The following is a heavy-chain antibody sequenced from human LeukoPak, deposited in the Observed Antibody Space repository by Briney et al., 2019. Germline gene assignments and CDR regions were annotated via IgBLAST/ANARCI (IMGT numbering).Heavy chain of an antibody. J-gene: IGHJ4*02. CDR2: ISSSGSTI. CDR1: GFTFSDYY. CDR3: ASNIVATGNFDY. V-gene: IGHV3-11*01. D-gene: IGHD5-12*01. Sequence: GGSLRLSCAASGFTFSDYYMSWIRQAPGEGLEWVSYISSSGSTIYYADSVKGRFTISRDNAKNSLYLQMNSLRAEDTAVYYCASNIVATGNFDYWGQGTLVTVSS.